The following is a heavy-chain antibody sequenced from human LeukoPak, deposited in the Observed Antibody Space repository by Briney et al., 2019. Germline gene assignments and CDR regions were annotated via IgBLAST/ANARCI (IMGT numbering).Heavy chain of an antibody. Sequence: TGGSLRLSCAASGFTFSSYAMSWVRQAPGKGLEWVSAISGSGGSTYYADSVKGRFTISRDNSKNTLYLQMNSLRAEDTAVYYCAKSAHITMIVVVIPDAFDIWGQGTMVTVSS. CDR1: GFTFSSYA. V-gene: IGHV3-23*01. CDR2: ISGSGGST. J-gene: IGHJ3*02. D-gene: IGHD3-22*01. CDR3: AKSAHITMIVVVIPDAFDI.